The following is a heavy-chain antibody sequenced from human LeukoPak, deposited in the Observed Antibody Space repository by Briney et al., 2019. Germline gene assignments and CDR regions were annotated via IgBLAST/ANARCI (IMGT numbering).Heavy chain of an antibody. V-gene: IGHV4-4*07. CDR2: IYTSGST. D-gene: IGHD2-21*01. J-gene: IGHJ5*02. CDR3: ARDFWGDRDNWFDP. CDR1: GGSISSYY. Sequence: SETLSLTCTVSGGSISSYYWSWIRQPAGKGLEWIWRIYTSGSTNYNPSLKSRVTMSVDTSKNQFSLKLSSVTAADTAVYYCARDFWGDRDNWFDPWGQGTLVTVSS.